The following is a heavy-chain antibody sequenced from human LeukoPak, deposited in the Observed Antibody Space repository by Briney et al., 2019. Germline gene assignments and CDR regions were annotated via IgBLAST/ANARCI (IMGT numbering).Heavy chain of an antibody. J-gene: IGHJ6*02. Sequence: GGSLRLSCAASGFTFSSYGMHWVRQAPGKGLEWVAVIPYDGSNKYYADSVKGRFTISRDNSKNTLYLQMNSLRAEDTAVYYCAKGDSSGWYSVSYYYGMDVWGQGTTVTVSS. CDR2: IPYDGSNK. CDR3: AKGDSSGWYSVSYYYGMDV. CDR1: GFTFSSYG. V-gene: IGHV3-30*18. D-gene: IGHD6-19*01.